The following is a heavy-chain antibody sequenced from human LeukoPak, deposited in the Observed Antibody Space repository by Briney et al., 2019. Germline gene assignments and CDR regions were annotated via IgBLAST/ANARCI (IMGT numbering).Heavy chain of an antibody. V-gene: IGHV3-23*01. CDR3: VKEATWGGFDS. CDR2: ISGSGGST. CDR1: GFTFSSYA. D-gene: IGHD3-16*01. J-gene: IGHJ4*02. Sequence: PGGSLRLSCAASGFTFSSYAMSWVRQAPGKGLEWVSAISGSGGSTFYADSVKGRFTVSRDNSRSTLFLQINSLRADDAALYYCVKEATWGGFDSWGQGTLVTVSS.